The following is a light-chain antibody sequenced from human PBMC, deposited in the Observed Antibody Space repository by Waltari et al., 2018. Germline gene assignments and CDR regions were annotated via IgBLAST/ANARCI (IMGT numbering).Light chain of an antibody. Sequence: DSQMTQSPSTLSASFGDRVTITCRASQSISTWLAWYQQKPGKAPNLLIYKASILKSGVSSRFSGSGSGTEFTLTINTLQPDDFATYFCQHYNTYSPMYTFGQGTKLEIK. CDR1: QSISTW. CDR3: QHYNTYSPMYT. V-gene: IGKV1-5*03. J-gene: IGKJ2*01. CDR2: KAS.